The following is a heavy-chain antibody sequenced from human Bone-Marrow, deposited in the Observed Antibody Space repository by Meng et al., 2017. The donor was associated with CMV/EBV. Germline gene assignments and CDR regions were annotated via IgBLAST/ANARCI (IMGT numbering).Heavy chain of an antibody. Sequence: GGSLRLSCAASGFTFSSYWMSWVRQAPGKGLEWVANIKQDGSEKYYVDSVKGRFTISRDNAKNSLYLQMNSLRAEDTAVYYCAREGGYCSSTSCYGDWFDPWGQGTLVTVSP. CDR1: GFTFSSYW. D-gene: IGHD2-2*01. V-gene: IGHV3-7*01. J-gene: IGHJ5*02. CDR2: IKQDGSEK. CDR3: AREGGYCSSTSCYGDWFDP.